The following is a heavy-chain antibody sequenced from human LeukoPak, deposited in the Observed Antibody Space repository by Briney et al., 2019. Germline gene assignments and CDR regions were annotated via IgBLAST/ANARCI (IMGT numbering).Heavy chain of an antibody. CDR1: GGSISGYY. V-gene: IGHV4-59*04. J-gene: IGHJ4*02. CDR2: IYYSGST. Sequence: SETLSLTCTVSGGSISGYYWSWIRQPPGKVLEWIGYIYYSGSTYYNASLQSRVTISIDTSKNQFSLRLSSVTAADMAMYFCAKSGGYGLIDYWGQGTLVTVSS. D-gene: IGHD1-26*01. CDR3: AKSGGYGLIDY.